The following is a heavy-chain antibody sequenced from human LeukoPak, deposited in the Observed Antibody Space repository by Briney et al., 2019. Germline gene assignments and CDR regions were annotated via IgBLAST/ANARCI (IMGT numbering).Heavy chain of an antibody. V-gene: IGHV3-23*01. Sequence: GGSLRLSCAASGFTFSSYAMSWVRQAPGKGLEWVSAISGSGGSTYYADSVKGRFTISRDNSKNTLYLQMNGLRAGDTAVYYCARGYYDSSSFFDYWGQGTLVTVSS. CDR2: ISGSGGST. D-gene: IGHD3-22*01. CDR3: ARGYYDSSSFFDY. CDR1: GFTFSSYA. J-gene: IGHJ4*02.